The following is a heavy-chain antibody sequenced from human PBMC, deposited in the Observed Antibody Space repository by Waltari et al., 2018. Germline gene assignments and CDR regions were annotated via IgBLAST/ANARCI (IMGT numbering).Heavy chain of an antibody. Sequence: QVQLQESGPGLVKPSQTLSLPCTVSGGSISSGSYYWSWIRQPAGKGLEWIGYIYTSGSTNYNPSLKSRVTISVDTSKNQFSLKLSSVTAADTAVYYCARDYGDGLFDYWGQGTLVTVSS. V-gene: IGHV4-61*09. J-gene: IGHJ4*02. CDR3: ARDYGDGLFDY. D-gene: IGHD4-17*01. CDR2: IYTSGST. CDR1: GGSISSGSYY.